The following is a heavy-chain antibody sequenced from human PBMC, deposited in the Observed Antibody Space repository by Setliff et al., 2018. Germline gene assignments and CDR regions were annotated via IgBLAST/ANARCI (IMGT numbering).Heavy chain of an antibody. CDR3: ARGALVLQFLEWLPRFYYMDV. CDR1: GYTFTAYD. CDR2: MNPNSGRT. Sequence: ASVKVSCKASGYTFTAYDIVWVRQATGQGLEWMGWMNPNSGRTGYPRKFQGRVTMTRNTPISTAYMELSSLRSEDTAVHFCARGALVLQFLEWLPRFYYMDVWGKGTTVTVSS. J-gene: IGHJ6*03. D-gene: IGHD3-3*01. V-gene: IGHV1-8*02.